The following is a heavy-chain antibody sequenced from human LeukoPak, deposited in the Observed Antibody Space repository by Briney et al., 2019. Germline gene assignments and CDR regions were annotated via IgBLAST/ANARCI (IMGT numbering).Heavy chain of an antibody. V-gene: IGHV4-59*01. J-gene: IGHJ4*02. D-gene: IGHD5-18*01. CDR1: SGSISSYY. CDR2: IYYSGGT. Sequence: SETLSLTCSVSSGSISSYYWSWIRQPPGKGLEWIGYIYYSGGTSYNPSLKSRVTISVDTSKNHFSLTLSSVTAADTAVYYCARGQKYRNGYTVTELGSGYFDYWGQGTLVTVSS. CDR3: ARGQKYRNGYTVTELGSGYFDY.